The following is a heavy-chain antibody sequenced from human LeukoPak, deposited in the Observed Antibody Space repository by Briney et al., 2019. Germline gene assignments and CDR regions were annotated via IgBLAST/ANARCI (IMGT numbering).Heavy chain of an antibody. D-gene: IGHD3-10*02. Sequence: SGGSLRLSCAASGFTLRSYWMSWVRQAPGKGLEWVASIKRDGSEKYYVDSVKGRFTISRDNAKNSLYLQMNSLRAEDTAVYYCAELGITMIGGVWGKGTTVTISS. J-gene: IGHJ6*04. CDR2: IKRDGSEK. CDR1: GFTLRSYW. CDR3: AELGITMIGGV. V-gene: IGHV3-7*01.